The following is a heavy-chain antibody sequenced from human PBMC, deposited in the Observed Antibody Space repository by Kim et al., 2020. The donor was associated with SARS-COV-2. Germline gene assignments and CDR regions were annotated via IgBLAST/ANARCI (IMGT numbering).Heavy chain of an antibody. D-gene: IGHD5-12*01. CDR2: INHSGST. Sequence: SETLSLTCAVYGGSFSGYYWSWIRQPPGKGLEWIGEINHSGSTNYNPSLKSRVTISVDTSKNQFSLKLSSVTAADTAVYYCARVAGWLRLRGLDYWGQGTLVTVSS. J-gene: IGHJ4*02. CDR3: ARVAGWLRLRGLDY. V-gene: IGHV4-34*01. CDR1: GGSFSGYY.